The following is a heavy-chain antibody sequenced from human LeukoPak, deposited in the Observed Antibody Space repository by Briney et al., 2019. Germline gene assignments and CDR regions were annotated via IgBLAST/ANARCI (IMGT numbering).Heavy chain of an antibody. CDR3: ARGPSIAARYDAFDI. CDR1: EFTFTSYE. Sequence: HAGGSLRLSCAASEFTFTSYELNWVHQAPGKGLEWVSYISSSGNTISYADSVKGRFTISRDNAKNSLYLQVISLRAEDTAVYYRARGPSIAARYDAFDIWGQGTMVTVSS. CDR2: ISSSGNTI. D-gene: IGHD6-6*01. V-gene: IGHV3-48*03. J-gene: IGHJ3*02.